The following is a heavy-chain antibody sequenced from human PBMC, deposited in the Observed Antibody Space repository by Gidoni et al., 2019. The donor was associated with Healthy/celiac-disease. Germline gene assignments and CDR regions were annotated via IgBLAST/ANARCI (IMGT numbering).Heavy chain of an antibody. D-gene: IGHD3-3*01. CDR1: GFTFSSYG. CDR2: IWYDGSNK. J-gene: IGHJ3*02. Sequence: QVQLVESGGGVVQPGRSLRLSCAASGFTFSSYGMHWVRQAPGKGLEWVAVIWYDGSNKYYADSVKGRFTISRDNSKNTLYLQMNSLRAEDTAVYYCAKSYYDFWSGSGAFDIWGQGTMVTVSS. V-gene: IGHV3-33*06. CDR3: AKSYYDFWSGSGAFDI.